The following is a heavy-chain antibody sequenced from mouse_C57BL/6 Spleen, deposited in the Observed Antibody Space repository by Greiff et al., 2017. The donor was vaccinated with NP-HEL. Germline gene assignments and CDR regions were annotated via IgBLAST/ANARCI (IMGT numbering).Heavy chain of an antibody. V-gene: IGHV5-6*01. Sequence: VQLKQSGGDLVKPGGSLKLSCAASGFTFSSYGMSWVRQTPDKRLEWVATISSGGSYTYYPDSVKGRFTISRDNAKNTLYLQMSSLKSEDTAMYYCARHLNWDDYFDYWGQGTTLTVSS. D-gene: IGHD4-1*01. CDR3: ARHLNWDDYFDY. CDR2: ISSGGSYT. J-gene: IGHJ2*01. CDR1: GFTFSSYG.